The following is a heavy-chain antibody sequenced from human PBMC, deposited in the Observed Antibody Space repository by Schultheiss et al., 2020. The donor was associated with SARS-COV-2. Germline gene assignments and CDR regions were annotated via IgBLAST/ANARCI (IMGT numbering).Heavy chain of an antibody. J-gene: IGHJ4*02. V-gene: IGHV3-11*01. CDR2: ISSSGSTI. CDR1: GFTFSDYY. CDR3: AKAPLSATTHDY. Sequence: GESLKISCAASGFTFSDYYMSWIRQAPGKGLEWVSYISSSGSTIYYADSVKGRFTISRDNSENTLYLQMDSLRAEDTAVYYCAKAPLSATTHDYWGQGTLVTVSS. D-gene: IGHD1-7*01.